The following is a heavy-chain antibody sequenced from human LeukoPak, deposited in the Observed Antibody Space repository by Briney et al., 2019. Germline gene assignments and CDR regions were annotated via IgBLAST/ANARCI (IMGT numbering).Heavy chain of an antibody. J-gene: IGHJ3*02. V-gene: IGHV1-18*01. CDR3: ARLSVLGAFDI. D-gene: IGHD7-27*01. CDR2: ISAYNGNT. CDR1: GFTFTSYG. Sequence: ASVKVSGMASGFTFTSYGFSWVRQAPGQGLEWMGWISAYNGNTNYAQKLQGRVTVTRDTSTSTVYLELRSLRSEDTAVYYCARLSVLGAFDIWGQGTMVTVSS.